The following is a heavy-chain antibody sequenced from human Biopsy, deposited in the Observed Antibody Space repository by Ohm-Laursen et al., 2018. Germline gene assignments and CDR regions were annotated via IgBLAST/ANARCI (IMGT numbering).Heavy chain of an antibody. CDR1: GGSISGYH. CDR2: ISYTGGI. CDR3: ARMPHFDY. D-gene: IGHD2-2*01. V-gene: IGHV4-59*07. J-gene: IGHJ4*02. Sequence: SDTLSLTCTVSGGSISGYHWSWIRKSPGKGLEWLGYISYTGGITSNPSLNGRATMSLDTSTNQFFLWLIYVTAADTAVYYCARMPHFDYWGQGILVTVSS.